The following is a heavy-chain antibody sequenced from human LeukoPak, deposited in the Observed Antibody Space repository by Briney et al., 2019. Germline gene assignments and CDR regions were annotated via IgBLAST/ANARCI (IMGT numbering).Heavy chain of an antibody. D-gene: IGHD4/OR15-4a*01. V-gene: IGHV4-30-4*08. CDR3: ARDARGALD. CDR2: IYYSGST. CDR1: GGSISSNNYY. J-gene: IGHJ4*02. Sequence: PSQTLSLTCTVSGGSISSNNYYWSWIRQPPGKGLEWIGYIYYSGSTYYSPSLKSRVTISVDTSKNQFSLKLSSVTAADTAVYYCARDARGALDWGQGTLVTVSS.